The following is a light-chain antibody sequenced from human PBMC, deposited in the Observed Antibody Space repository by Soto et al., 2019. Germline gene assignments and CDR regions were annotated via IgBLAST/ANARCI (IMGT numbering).Light chain of an antibody. Sequence: DIPMTQSPSSLSASVGDRVTITCPASQTVSTSLNWYQHRPGNPPKLLIYAASTLQSGVPSRFSGSGSGTDFTLTISSLQPEDFGTYYCQQSYTTLALTFGGGTKVEIK. CDR1: QTVSTS. CDR2: AAS. CDR3: QQSYTTLALT. J-gene: IGKJ4*01. V-gene: IGKV1-39*01.